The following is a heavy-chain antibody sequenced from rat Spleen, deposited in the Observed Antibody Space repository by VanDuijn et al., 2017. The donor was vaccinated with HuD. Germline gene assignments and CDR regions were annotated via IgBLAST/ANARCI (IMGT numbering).Heavy chain of an antibody. D-gene: IGHD1-10*01. Sequence: EVQLVESGGGLVQPGRSLKVSCAASGFTFSDYNMAWVRQAPKKGLEWVATINYDGSSTYYRDSVQGRFTISRDNARSTLYLQMDSLRSEDTATYYCATRGNNPFAYWGQGTLVTVSS. CDR3: ATRGNNPFAY. V-gene: IGHV5-7*01. CDR1: GFTFSDYN. J-gene: IGHJ3*01. CDR2: INYDGSST.